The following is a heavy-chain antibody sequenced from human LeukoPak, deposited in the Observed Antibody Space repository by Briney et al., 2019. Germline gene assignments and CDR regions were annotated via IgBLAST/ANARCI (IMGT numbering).Heavy chain of an antibody. D-gene: IGHD3-22*01. CDR1: GGSVSSGSYY. V-gene: IGHV4-61*01. CDR3: ARGGGSGCYIY. CDR2: IYYSGST. Sequence: PSETLSLTCTVSGGSVSSGSYYWSWIRQPPGKGLEWIGYIYYSGSTNYNPSLKSRVTISRDTSMNQFSLRLSSVTAADTAVYYCARGGGSGCYIYWGQGILVTVSS. J-gene: IGHJ4*02.